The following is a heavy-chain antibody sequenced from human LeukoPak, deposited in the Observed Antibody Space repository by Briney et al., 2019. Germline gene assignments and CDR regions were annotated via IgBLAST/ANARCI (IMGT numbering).Heavy chain of an antibody. V-gene: IGHV4-39*07. Sequence: ASETLSLTCTVSGGSISSSNYHWGWIRQPPGKGLEWIGIISYSGSTYYNPSLKSRVTISIDTSMHQFSLKLSSVTTADTAVYYCARGASGTLRSFDWLTQEPLDYWGQGTLVTVSS. D-gene: IGHD3-10*01. CDR2: ISYSGST. CDR3: ARGASGTLRSFDWLTQEPLDY. CDR1: GGSISSSNYH. J-gene: IGHJ4*02.